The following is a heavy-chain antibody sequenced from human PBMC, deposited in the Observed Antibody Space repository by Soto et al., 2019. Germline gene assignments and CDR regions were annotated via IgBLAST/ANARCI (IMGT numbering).Heavy chain of an antibody. D-gene: IGHD3-10*01. CDR3: ARGLHGSGSYYSSNWFDH. CDR2: IYYSGST. J-gene: IGHJ5*02. V-gene: IGHV4-31*03. Sequence: TLSLTCTVSGCSISSGGYYWSWIRQHPGKGLEWIGYIYYSGSTYYNPSLKSRVTISVDTSKNQFSLKLSSVTAADTAVYYCARGLHGSGSYYSSNWFDHWGQGTLVTVSS. CDR1: GCSISSGGYY.